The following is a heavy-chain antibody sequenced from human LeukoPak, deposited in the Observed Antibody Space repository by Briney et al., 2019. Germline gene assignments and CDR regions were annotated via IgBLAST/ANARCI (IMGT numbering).Heavy chain of an antibody. CDR2: IYYSGST. CDR1: GGSISSYY. Sequence: PSETLSLTCTVSGGSISSYYWSWIRQPPGKGLEWIGYIYYSGSTNYNPSLKSRVTISVDTSKNQFPLKLSSVTAADTAVYYCARDTDYWGQGTLVTVSS. V-gene: IGHV4-59*01. J-gene: IGHJ4*02. CDR3: ARDTDY.